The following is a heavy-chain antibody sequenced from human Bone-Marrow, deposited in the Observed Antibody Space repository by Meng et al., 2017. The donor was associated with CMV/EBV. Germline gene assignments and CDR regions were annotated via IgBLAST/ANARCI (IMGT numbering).Heavy chain of an antibody. CDR2: INPNSGGT. CDR1: GYTFTGYY. D-gene: IGHD2-2*01. CDR3: ARDRGGNTSPYGMDV. Sequence: ASVKVSCKASGYTFTGYYMHWVRQAPGQGLEWMGWINPNSGGTNYAQKFQGRVTMTRDTSIRTAYMELSRLRSDDTAVYYCARDRGGNTSPYGMDVWGQGTTVTVSS. V-gene: IGHV1-2*02. J-gene: IGHJ6*02.